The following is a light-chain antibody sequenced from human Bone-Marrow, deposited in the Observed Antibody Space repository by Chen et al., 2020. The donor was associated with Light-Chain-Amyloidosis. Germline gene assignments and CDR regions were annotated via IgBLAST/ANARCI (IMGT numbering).Light chain of an antibody. J-gene: IGLJ2*01. CDR2: RDT. CDR3: QSADSSGTYEVI. V-gene: IGLV3-25*03. Sequence: SYDLTHPPSVSVSPAPTARITCSGDDLPTKYAYWYQQKPGQAPVLVIHRDTERPSGISERFSGSSSGTTATLTISGVQAEDEADYHCQSADSSGTYEVIFGGGTKLTVL. CDR1: DLPTKY.